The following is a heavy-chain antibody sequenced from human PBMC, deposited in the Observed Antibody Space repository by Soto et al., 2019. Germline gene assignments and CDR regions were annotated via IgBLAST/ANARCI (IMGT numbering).Heavy chain of an antibody. CDR2: TYHSGNP. CDR1: GDTISTGGYS. Sequence: SETLSLTCAVSGDTISTGGYSWAWIRQPPGKPLEWIGHTYHSGNPYYNPSLKSRVIISVDRSKNQFSLKLSSVTAADTAVYYCARCIAAAGPIDYWGQGTLVTVSS. V-gene: IGHV4-30-2*01. CDR3: ARCIAAAGPIDY. J-gene: IGHJ4*02. D-gene: IGHD6-13*01.